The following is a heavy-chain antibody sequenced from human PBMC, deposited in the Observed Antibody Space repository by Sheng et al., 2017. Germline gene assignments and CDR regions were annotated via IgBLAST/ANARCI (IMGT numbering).Heavy chain of an antibody. CDR3: AKGITIFGVVIIQNYYYYGMDV. D-gene: IGHD3-3*01. V-gene: IGHV3-9*01. Sequence: EVQLVESGGGLVQPGRSLRLSCAASGFTFDDYAMHWVRQAPGKGLEWVSGISWNSGSIGYADSVKGRFTISRDNAKNSLYLQMNSLRAEDTALYYCAKGITIFGVVIIQNYYYYGMDVWDQGP. CDR2: ISWNSGSI. CDR1: GFTFDDYA. J-gene: IGHJ6*02.